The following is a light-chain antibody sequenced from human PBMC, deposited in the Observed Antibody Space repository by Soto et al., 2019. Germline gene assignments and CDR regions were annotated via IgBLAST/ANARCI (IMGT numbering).Light chain of an antibody. CDR3: SSYTSSSLYV. J-gene: IGLJ1*01. CDR1: SSEVGGYNY. V-gene: IGLV2-14*03. CDR2: DVT. Sequence: ALTQPASVSGSPGQSITISCTGTSSEVGGYNYVSWYRQHPGNAPKLMIYDVTNRPSGVSNRFSGSKSGNTASLTISGLQAEDEADYYCSSYTSSSLYVFGTGTKVTVL.